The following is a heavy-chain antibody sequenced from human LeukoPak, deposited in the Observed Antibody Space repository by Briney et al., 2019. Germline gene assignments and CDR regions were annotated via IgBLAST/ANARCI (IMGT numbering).Heavy chain of an antibody. Sequence: GGSLRLSCTTSGFTFGEAAMTWVRQAPGKGLEWVGFIRSRGYGGTAEYAASVKGRFTISRDDSTSIAYLQMNSLKTEDTAVYYCSRGSGWLSVYWGQGTLVTVSS. CDR3: SRGSGWLSVY. D-gene: IGHD6-19*01. V-gene: IGHV3-49*04. CDR1: GFTFGEAA. CDR2: IRSRGYGGTA. J-gene: IGHJ4*02.